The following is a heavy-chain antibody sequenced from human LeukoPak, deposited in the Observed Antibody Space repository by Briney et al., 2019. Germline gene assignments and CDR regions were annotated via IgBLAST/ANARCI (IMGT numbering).Heavy chain of an antibody. V-gene: IGHV3-23*01. D-gene: IGHD3-22*01. J-gene: IGHJ4*02. CDR2: ISGSGEST. CDR1: GFTFSRYA. Sequence: GGSLRLSCAASGFTFSRYAMSWVRQARGKGLEWVSGISGSGESTYYADSVKGRFTISRDNSKNTFYLQMNRLRADDTAVYYGASDYDSSGFHTSLWDYWGQGPLVTASS. CDR3: ASDYDSSGFHTSLWDY.